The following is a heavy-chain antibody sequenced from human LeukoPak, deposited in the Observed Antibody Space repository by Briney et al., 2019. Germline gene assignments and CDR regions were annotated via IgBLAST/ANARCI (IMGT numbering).Heavy chain of an antibody. CDR1: GGTFSSYT. J-gene: IGHJ3*02. D-gene: IGHD3-22*01. V-gene: IGHV1-69*02. Sequence: SVKVSCKASGGTFSSYTTSWVRQAPGQGLEWMGRIIPILGIANYAQKFQGRVTITADKSTSTAYMELSSLRSEDTAVYYCARFYYDSSGSHAFDIWGQGTMVTVSS. CDR3: ARFYYDSSGSHAFDI. CDR2: IIPILGIA.